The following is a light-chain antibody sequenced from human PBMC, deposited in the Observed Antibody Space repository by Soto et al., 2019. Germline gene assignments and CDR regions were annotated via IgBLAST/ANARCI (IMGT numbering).Light chain of an antibody. J-gene: IGLJ2*01. CDR2: EVN. CDR1: SSDVGNYNY. CDR3: TSYAPGKNVV. V-gene: IGLV2-8*01. Sequence: QSALTQPPSASGSPGQSVTISCTGTSSDVGNYNYVSWYQQYPGKAPKLMIYEVNKRPSGVPDRFSGSKSGNTASLTVSGLQAEDEADYYCTSYAPGKNVVFGGGTKLTVL.